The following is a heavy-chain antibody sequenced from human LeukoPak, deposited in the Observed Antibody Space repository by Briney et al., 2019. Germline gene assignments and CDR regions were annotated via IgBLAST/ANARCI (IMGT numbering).Heavy chain of an antibody. D-gene: IGHD6-13*01. CDR2: IYTSGST. J-gene: IGHJ1*01. V-gene: IGHV4-4*07. Sequence: SETLSLTCTVSGGSISSYYWSWIRQPAGKGLEWIGRIYTSGSTNYHPSLKSRVTMSVDTSKNQFSLKPSSVTAADTAVYYCARDSDSSSWYGNGAEYFQHWGQGTLVTVSS. CDR3: ARDSDSSSWYGNGAEYFQH. CDR1: GGSISSYY.